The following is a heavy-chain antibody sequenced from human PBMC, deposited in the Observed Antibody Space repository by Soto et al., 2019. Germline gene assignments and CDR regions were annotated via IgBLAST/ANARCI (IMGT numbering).Heavy chain of an antibody. D-gene: IGHD2-15*01. V-gene: IGHV4-59*12. Sequence: SETLSLTCTVSGGTISSYYWSWTRQPPGKGLEWIGYINHSGSTNYNPSLKSRVTISVDTSKNQFSLKLSSVTAADTAVYYRARGRKGGYCSGGSCHPRYGMDVWGQGTTVTVSS. CDR3: ARGRKGGYCSGGSCHPRYGMDV. J-gene: IGHJ6*02. CDR1: GGTISSYY. CDR2: INHSGST.